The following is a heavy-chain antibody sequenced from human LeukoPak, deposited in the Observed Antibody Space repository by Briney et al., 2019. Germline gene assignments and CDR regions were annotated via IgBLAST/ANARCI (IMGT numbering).Heavy chain of an antibody. D-gene: IGHD5-18*01. CDR3: AKDLFMDTAMVDY. V-gene: IGHV3-30*18. CDR1: GFTFSSYG. J-gene: IGHJ4*02. Sequence: GGSLRLSCAASGFTFSSYGMHWVRQAPGKGLEWVAVISYDGSNKYYADSVKGRFTISRDNSKNTLYPQMNSLRAEDTAVYYCAKDLFMDTAMVDYWGQGTLVTVSS. CDR2: ISYDGSNK.